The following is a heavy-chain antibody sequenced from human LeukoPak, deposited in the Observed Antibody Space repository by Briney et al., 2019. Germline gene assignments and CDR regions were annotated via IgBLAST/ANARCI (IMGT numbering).Heavy chain of an antibody. J-gene: IGHJ4*02. V-gene: IGHV3-23*01. CDR2: ISGSGGST. D-gene: IGHD1-26*01. Sequence: GGSLRLSCAASGFTFSSYAMSWVRQAPGKGLEWVSAISGSGGSTYYADSVKGRFTISRDNSKNTLYLQMNSLRAEDTAVYYCARDRPSYSGSYYFDYWGQGTLVTVSS. CDR3: ARDRPSYSGSYYFDY. CDR1: GFTFSSYA.